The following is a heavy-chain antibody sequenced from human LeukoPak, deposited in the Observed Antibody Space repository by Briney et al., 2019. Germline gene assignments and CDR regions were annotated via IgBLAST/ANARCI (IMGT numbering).Heavy chain of an antibody. J-gene: IGHJ4*02. V-gene: IGHV3-74*01. CDR2: INSDGSST. CDR1: GFTFSSYW. D-gene: IGHD5-24*01. Sequence: GGSLRLSCAASGFTFSSYWMHWVRQTPGKGLVWVSRINSDGSSTSYADSVKGRFTISRDNAKNTLYLQMNSLRAEDTAVYYCARSMVTIPIPGGYWGQGTLVTVSS. CDR3: ARSMVTIPIPGGY.